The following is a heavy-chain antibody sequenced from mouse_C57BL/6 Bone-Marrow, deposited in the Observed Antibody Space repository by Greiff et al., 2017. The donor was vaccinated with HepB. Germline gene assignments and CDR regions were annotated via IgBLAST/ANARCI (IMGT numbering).Heavy chain of an antibody. CDR1: GFTFSSYG. V-gene: IGHV5-6*01. CDR2: ISSGGSYT. Sequence: EVMLVESGGDLVKPGGSLKLSCAASGFTFSSYGMSWVRQTPDKRLEWVATISSGGSYTYYPDSVKGRFTISRDNAKNTLYLQMSSLKSEDTAMYYCARLDAWFAYWGQGTLVTVSA. CDR3: ARLDAWFAY. J-gene: IGHJ3*01.